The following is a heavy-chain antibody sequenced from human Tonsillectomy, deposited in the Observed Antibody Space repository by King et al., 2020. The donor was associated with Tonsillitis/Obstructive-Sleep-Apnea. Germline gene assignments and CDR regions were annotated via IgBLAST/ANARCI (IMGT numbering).Heavy chain of an antibody. Sequence: QLVQSGPEVKRPWASVTVSCKASGYDFTTYGITCVRKVLGQGFEWMGWISPSNGATKFREKFQGRVTLTTETSTTTAYMELRNLKSDDTAVYFCARDRDFRSDVWGQGTTVIVSS. V-gene: IGHV1-18*01. CDR1: GYDFTTYG. CDR3: ARDRDFRSDV. CDR2: ISPSNGAT. J-gene: IGHJ6*02. D-gene: IGHD3-3*01.